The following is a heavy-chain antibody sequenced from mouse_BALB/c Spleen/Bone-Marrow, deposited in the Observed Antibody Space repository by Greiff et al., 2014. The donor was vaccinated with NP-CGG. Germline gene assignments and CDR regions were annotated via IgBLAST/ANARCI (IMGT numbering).Heavy chain of an antibody. CDR3: ARDSSGYVRFAY. J-gene: IGHJ3*01. CDR1: GFTFTDYY. CDR2: IRNKANGYTT. D-gene: IGHD3-1*01. Sequence: VQLQQSGGGLVQPGGSLRLSCATSGFTFTDYYMSWVRQPPGKALEWLGFIRNKANGYTTEYSASVKGRFTISRDNSQSILYLQMNTLRAEDSATYYCARDSSGYVRFAYWGQGTLVTVSA. V-gene: IGHV7-3*02.